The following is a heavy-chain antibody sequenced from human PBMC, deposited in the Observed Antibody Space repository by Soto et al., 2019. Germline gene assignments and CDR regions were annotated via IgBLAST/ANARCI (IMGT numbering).Heavy chain of an antibody. CDR1: GFTFKKHA. V-gene: IGHV3-48*03. Sequence: GGSLRLSCSASGFTFKKHAMHWVRQAPGTGLEWVSYISSSGSTIYYADSVKGRFTISRDNAKNSLYLQMNSLRAEDTAVYYCARDRNPAAAGYYYYYGMDVWGQGTTVTVSS. CDR3: ARDRNPAAAGYYYYYGMDV. D-gene: IGHD6-13*01. J-gene: IGHJ6*02. CDR2: ISSSGSTI.